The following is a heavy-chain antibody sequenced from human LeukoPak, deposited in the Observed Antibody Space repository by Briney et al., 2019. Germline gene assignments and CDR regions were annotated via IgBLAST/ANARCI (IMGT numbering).Heavy chain of an antibody. D-gene: IGHD3-22*01. CDR2: INHSGST. CDR1: GDSISSSGYY. Sequence: SETLSLTCTVSGDSISSSGYYWGWIRQPPGKGLEWIGEINHSGSTNYNPSLKSRVTISVDTSKNQFSLKLSSVTAADTAVYYCARRGPSPAMIVVPKGTNAFDIWGQGTMVTVSS. V-gene: IGHV4-39*07. CDR3: ARRGPSPAMIVVPKGTNAFDI. J-gene: IGHJ3*02.